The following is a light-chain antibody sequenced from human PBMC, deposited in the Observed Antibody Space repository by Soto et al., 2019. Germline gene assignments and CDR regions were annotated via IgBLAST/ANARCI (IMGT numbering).Light chain of an antibody. CDR2: EVN. Sequence: QSALTQPASVSESPGQSITISCTGTSSDIGGYKYVSWYQQHPGKVPKLMIYEVNTRPSGISNRFSGSKSGNTASLTISGLQAEDEADYYCASYTSSSTLVFGTGTKVTVL. CDR1: SSDIGGYKY. J-gene: IGLJ1*01. V-gene: IGLV2-14*01. CDR3: ASYTSSSTLV.